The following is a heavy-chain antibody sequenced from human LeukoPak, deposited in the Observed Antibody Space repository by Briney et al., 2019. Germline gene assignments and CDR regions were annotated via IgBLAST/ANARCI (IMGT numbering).Heavy chain of an antibody. Sequence: SETLSLTCTVSGGSISSSSYYWGWIRQPPGKGLEWIGSIYYSGSTYYNPSLKSRVTISVDTSKNQFSLKLSSVTAADTAVYYCARGVGATSYYYYMDVWGKGTTVTVSS. CDR2: IYYSGST. V-gene: IGHV4-39*01. J-gene: IGHJ6*03. CDR3: ARGVGATSYYYYMDV. D-gene: IGHD1-26*01. CDR1: GGSISSSSYY.